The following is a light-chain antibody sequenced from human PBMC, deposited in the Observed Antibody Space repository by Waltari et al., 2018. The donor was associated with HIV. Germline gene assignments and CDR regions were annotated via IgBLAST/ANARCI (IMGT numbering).Light chain of an antibody. V-gene: IGLV1-40*01. Sequence: QSALTQPPSVSGAPGQRVTISCTGNRSNIGAGYFVHWYQHLPGTAPKLLVYSDINRPSGVPDQFSGSKSGTSASLVITGLQAEDEADYYCQSYDSSLRASVFGGGTKLTVL. CDR2: SDI. CDR3: QSYDSSLRASV. CDR1: RSNIGAGYF. J-gene: IGLJ2*01.